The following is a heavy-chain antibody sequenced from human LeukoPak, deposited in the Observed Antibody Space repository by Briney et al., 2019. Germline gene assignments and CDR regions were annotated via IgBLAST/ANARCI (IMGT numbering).Heavy chain of an antibody. CDR1: GYTFSGYY. V-gene: IGHV1-2*02. Sequence: ASVKVSCKASGYTFSGYYMHWVRQAPGQGLEWMGWINPNSGGTNYAQKFQGRVTMTRDTSISTAYMELSRLRSDDTAVYYCARVKWAVYQLLDYWGQGTLVTVSS. J-gene: IGHJ4*02. CDR3: ARVKWAVYQLLDY. CDR2: INPNSGGT. D-gene: IGHD2-2*01.